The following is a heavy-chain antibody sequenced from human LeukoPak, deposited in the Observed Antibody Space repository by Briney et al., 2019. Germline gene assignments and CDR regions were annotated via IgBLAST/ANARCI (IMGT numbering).Heavy chain of an antibody. CDR1: GYIFTSYW. Sequence: GESLKISCKGSGYIFTSYWIGWVRQMPGKGLEWMGIIYPGDSDTRYSPSFQGQVTISADKSISTAYLQWSSLKASDTSMYYCARKSHSSSWTHFDYWGQGTLVTVSS. J-gene: IGHJ4*02. D-gene: IGHD6-13*01. CDR3: ARKSHSSSWTHFDY. V-gene: IGHV5-51*01. CDR2: IYPGDSDT.